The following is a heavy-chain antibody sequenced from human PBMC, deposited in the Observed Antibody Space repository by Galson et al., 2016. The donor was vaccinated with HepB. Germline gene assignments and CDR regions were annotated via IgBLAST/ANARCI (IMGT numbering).Heavy chain of an antibody. CDR1: GYPFDSYW. J-gene: IGHJ6*02. D-gene: IGHD3-16*01. CDR2: IDPSDSQI. V-gene: IGHV5-10-1*01. Sequence: QSGAEVKKPGESLRISCKGSGYPFDSYWITWVRQVPGKGLEWMGRIDPSDSQITYSPSFQGHVIFSVGESITSAYLEWSSLEASDSGIYFCARKGGQDGWDVWGPGTSVTVSS. CDR3: ARKGGQDGWDV.